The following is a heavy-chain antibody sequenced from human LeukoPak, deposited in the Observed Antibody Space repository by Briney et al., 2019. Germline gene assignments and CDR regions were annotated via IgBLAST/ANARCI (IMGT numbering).Heavy chain of an antibody. D-gene: IGHD6-19*01. CDR3: ARRSGIAVAEAFDY. CDR2: IYSGGST. CDR1: GFTVSSNY. V-gene: IGHV3-53*01. J-gene: IGHJ4*02. Sequence: PGGSLRLSCAASGFTVSSNYMSWVRQAPGKGLEWVSIIYSGGSTFYADSVKGRFTISRDNSKNTLYLQMNSLRAEDTAVYYCARRSGIAVAEAFDYWGQGTLVTVSS.